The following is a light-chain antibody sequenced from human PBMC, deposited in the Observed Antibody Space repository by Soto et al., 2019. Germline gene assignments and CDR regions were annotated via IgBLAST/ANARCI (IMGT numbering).Light chain of an antibody. Sequence: DIQMTQSPSSLSASVGDRVTITCRASQSISSYLNWYQQKPGKAPKLLIYAASSLQSGVPSRFSCSGSGTDFTLTISSLQPEDFATYYFQQSYSTLALTFGGGNKVEIK. V-gene: IGKV1-39*01. CDR2: AAS. J-gene: IGKJ4*01. CDR3: QQSYSTLALT. CDR1: QSISSY.